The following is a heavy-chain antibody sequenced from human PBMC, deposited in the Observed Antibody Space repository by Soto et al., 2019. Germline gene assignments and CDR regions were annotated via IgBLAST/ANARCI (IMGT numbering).Heavy chain of an antibody. D-gene: IGHD6-13*01. J-gene: IGHJ4*02. CDR1: GYTFTSYG. CDR3: ARDPGIAAAGTWRGDY. V-gene: IGHV1-18*01. CDR2: ISAYNGNT. Sequence: QVQLVQSGAEVKKPGASVKVSCKASGYTFTSYGISWVRQAPGQGLEWMGWISAYNGNTNYAQKLQGRVTMTTDTXTXIAYMELRSLRSDDTAVYYCARDPGIAAAGTWRGDYWGQGTLVTVSS.